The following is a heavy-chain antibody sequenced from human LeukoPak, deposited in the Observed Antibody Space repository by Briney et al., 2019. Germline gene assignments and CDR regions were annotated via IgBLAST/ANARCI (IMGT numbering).Heavy chain of an antibody. D-gene: IGHD3-10*01. CDR1: GGSISSYY. Sequence: SETLSLTCIVSGGSISSYYWSWIRQPPGKGLEWIGYIYYSGSTNYNPSLKSRVTISVDTSKNQFSLKLSSVTAADTAVYYCARRGYYGSGSYALDYWGQGTLVTVSS. V-gene: IGHV4-59*08. J-gene: IGHJ4*02. CDR2: IYYSGST. CDR3: ARRGYYGSGSYALDY.